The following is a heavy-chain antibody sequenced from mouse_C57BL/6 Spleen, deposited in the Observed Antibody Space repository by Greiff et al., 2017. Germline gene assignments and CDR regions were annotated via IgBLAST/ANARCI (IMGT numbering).Heavy chain of an antibody. CDR2: INPSTGGT. D-gene: IGHD1-1*01. Sequence: VQLQQSGPELVKPGASVKISCKASGYSFTGYYMNWVKQSPEKSLEWIGEINPSTGGTTYNQKFKAKATLTVDKSSSTAYMQLKSLTSEDSAVYCCAPYYYGSSYGFAYWGQGTLVTVSA. CDR3: APYYYGSSYGFAY. J-gene: IGHJ3*01. CDR1: GYSFTGYY. V-gene: IGHV1-42*01.